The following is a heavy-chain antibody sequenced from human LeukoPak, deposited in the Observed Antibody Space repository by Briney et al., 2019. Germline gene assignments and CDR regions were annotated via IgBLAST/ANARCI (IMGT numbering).Heavy chain of an antibody. D-gene: IGHD3-3*01. J-gene: IGHJ6*02. Sequence: GGSLSLSCASSGFTFSNAWMSWVRHAPGKGLEWVGRIKSKTDGGTTDYAARVKGRFTISRDDSKNTLYLQMNSLKTEDTAVYYCTNYYDFRSGYYGRGYYYGMDVWGQGTTVTVSS. V-gene: IGHV3-15*01. CDR1: GFTFSNAW. CDR2: IKSKTDGGTT. CDR3: TNYYDFRSGYYGRGYYYGMDV.